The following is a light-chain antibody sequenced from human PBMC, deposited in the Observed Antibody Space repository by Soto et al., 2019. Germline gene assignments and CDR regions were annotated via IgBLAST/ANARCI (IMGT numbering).Light chain of an antibody. CDR1: QGIRDD. J-gene: IGKJ2*01. CDR2: GAS. Sequence: IQMTQSPSALTASVGDRVTITCRASQGIRDDLGWYQQKPGEAPKALIYGASNLQSGVPSRFSASGSGTDFTLTISSLQPEDFATYYCLQDYNCPHTFGQGTKVEIK. CDR3: LQDYNCPHT. V-gene: IGKV1-6*01.